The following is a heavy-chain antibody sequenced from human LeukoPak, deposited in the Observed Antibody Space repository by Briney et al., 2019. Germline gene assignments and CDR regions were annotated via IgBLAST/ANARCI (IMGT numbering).Heavy chain of an antibody. CDR2: IYTSGST. CDR1: GGSISSGSYY. V-gene: IGHV4-61*02. Sequence: SSETLSLTCTVSGGSISSGSYYWSWIRQPAGKGLEWIGRIYTSGSTNYNPSLKSRVTISVDTSKNQFSLKLSSVTPEDTAVYYCARETSSGLYYFDYWGQGTLVTVSS. J-gene: IGHJ4*02. D-gene: IGHD6-19*01. CDR3: ARETSSGLYYFDY.